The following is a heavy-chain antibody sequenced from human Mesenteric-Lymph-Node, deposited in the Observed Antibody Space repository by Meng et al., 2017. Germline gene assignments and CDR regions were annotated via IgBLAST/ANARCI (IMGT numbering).Heavy chain of an antibody. Sequence: SETLSLTCTASGRSVSSSGYYWSWIRQPPGKGLEWIGSIYYSGSTYYNPSLKSRVTISVDTSKNQFSLKLSSVTAADTAVYYCARVDVARVGYCSGGSCYSLHYFDYWGQGTLVTVSS. CDR1: GRSVSSSGYY. J-gene: IGHJ4*02. CDR3: ARVDVARVGYCSGGSCYSLHYFDY. V-gene: IGHV4-39*07. CDR2: IYYSGST. D-gene: IGHD2-15*01.